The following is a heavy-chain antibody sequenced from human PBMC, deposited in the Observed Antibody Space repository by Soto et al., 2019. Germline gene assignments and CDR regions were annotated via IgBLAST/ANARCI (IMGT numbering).Heavy chain of an antibody. J-gene: IGHJ6*02. CDR2: IIPMFGTP. V-gene: IGHV1-69*06. D-gene: IGHD3-9*01. CDR3: ARGDILTPNNGMAV. CDR1: GGTFSSYG. Sequence: QVQLVQSGAEVKKPGSSVTVSCKSSGGTFSSYGINWVRQAPGQGLEWMGGIIPMFGTPNLAQKFQGRVTITADKSTSTAYMDLNSLRSEDTAVHYCARGDILTPNNGMAVWGQGTTVIVSS.